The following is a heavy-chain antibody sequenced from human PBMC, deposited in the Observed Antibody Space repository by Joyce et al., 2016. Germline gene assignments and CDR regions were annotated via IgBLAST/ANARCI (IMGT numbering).Heavy chain of an antibody. CDR1: GYTFTSYD. CDR3: ALGVNFYYYFGMDV. D-gene: IGHD4-23*01. J-gene: IGHJ6*02. CDR2: MKPNSGNT. Sequence: QVQLVQSGAEVKKPGASVKVSCKASGYTFTSYDINWVRQATGQVLEWKGWMKPNSGNTGYEQKFQGRVTMTRDTSISTAYMELSSLRSEDTAVYYCALGVNFYYYFGMDVWGQGTTVTVSS. V-gene: IGHV1-8*01.